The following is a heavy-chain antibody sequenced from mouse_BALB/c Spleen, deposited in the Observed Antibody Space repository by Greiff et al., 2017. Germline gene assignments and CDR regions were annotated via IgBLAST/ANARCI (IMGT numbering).Heavy chain of an antibody. J-gene: IGHJ4*01. V-gene: IGHV10-1*02. CDR2: IRSKSNNYAT. Sequence: EVKLMESGGGLVQPKGSLKLSCAASGFTFNTYAMNWVRQAPGKGLEWVARIRSKSNNYATYYADSVKDRFTISRDDSQSMLYLQMNNLKTEDTAMYYCVRGSGSDWGQGTSVTVSS. CDR3: VRGSGSD. CDR1: GFTFNTYA.